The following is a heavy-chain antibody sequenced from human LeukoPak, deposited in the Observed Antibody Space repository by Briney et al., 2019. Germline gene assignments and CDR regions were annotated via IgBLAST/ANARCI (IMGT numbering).Heavy chain of an antibody. CDR1: GYTLTELS. Sequence: EASVKVSCKVSGYTLTELSMHWVRQAPGKGLEWMGGFDPEDGETIYAQKFQGRVTMTEDTSTDTAYMELSSLRSEDMAVYYCATRQPGTYYFDYWGQGTLVTVSS. CDR2: FDPEDGET. V-gene: IGHV1-24*01. J-gene: IGHJ4*02. D-gene: IGHD6-13*01. CDR3: ATRQPGTYYFDY.